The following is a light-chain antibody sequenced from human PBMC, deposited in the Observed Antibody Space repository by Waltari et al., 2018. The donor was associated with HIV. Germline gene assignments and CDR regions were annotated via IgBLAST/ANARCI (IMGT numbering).Light chain of an antibody. CDR2: TTT. V-gene: IGLV1-40*01. J-gene: IGLJ2*01. CDR3: QSFDRLSALPI. CDR1: RTTNFGTTYD. Sequence: QSALTQPPSLSGAPGQRVTISCTGLRTTNFGTTYDVHWYQLLPGTGPRLIISTTTHRPSGVPDRFPASKSGTSASLAITGLQAEDEADYYCQSFDRLSALPIFGGGTKVTV.